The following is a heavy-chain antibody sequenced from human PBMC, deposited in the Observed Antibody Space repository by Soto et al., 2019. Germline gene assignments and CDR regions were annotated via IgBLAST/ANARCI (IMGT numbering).Heavy chain of an antibody. D-gene: IGHD2-2*01. J-gene: IGHJ6*02. Sequence: EVQLVESGGGLVQPGGSLRLSCAASGFTFSSYWMSWVRQAPGKGLEWVANIKQDGSEKYYVDSVKGRFTISRDNAKNSLYLQMNRLRAEDTAVYYGARRGDIVVVPAAMREDYYYYGMDVGGQGTTVTVSS. CDR3: ARRGDIVVVPAAMREDYYYYGMDV. CDR2: IKQDGSEK. V-gene: IGHV3-7*05. CDR1: GFTFSSYW.